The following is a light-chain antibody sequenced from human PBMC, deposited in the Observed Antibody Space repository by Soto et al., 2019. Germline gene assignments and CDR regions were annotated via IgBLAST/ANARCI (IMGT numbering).Light chain of an antibody. CDR3: QQYGSSS. J-gene: IGKJ3*01. Sequence: EIVMTQSPATLSVSPGERATLSCRASQSVSSSLAWYQQKPGQAPRLLIYGASTRATGIPARFSGSGSGTDFTLTISRLEPEDFAVYYCQQYGSSSFGPGTKVNIK. V-gene: IGKV3-15*01. CDR1: QSVSSS. CDR2: GAS.